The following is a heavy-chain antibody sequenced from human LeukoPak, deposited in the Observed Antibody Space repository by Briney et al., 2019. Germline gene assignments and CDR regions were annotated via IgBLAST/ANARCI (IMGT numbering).Heavy chain of an antibody. CDR3: ASAERYYDFWRASYYYYGMDV. V-gene: IGHV3-21*01. Sequence: EGSLRLSCAASGFTFSSYSMNWIRQAPGKGLEWVSSISSSSSYIYYADSVRGRFTISRDNAKNSLYLQMNSLRAEDTAVYYCASAERYYDFWRASYYYYGMDVWGQGTTVTVSS. CDR1: GFTFSSYS. J-gene: IGHJ6*02. CDR2: ISSSSSYI. D-gene: IGHD3-3*01.